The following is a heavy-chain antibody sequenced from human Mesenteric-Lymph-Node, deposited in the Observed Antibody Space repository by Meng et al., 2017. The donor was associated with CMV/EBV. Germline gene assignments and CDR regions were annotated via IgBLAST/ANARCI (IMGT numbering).Heavy chain of an antibody. CDR2: ISGSGGST. D-gene: IGHD3-9*01. CDR3: AKVRCYDILTGFCAFDY. V-gene: IGHV3-23*01. J-gene: IGHJ4*02. Sequence: GMSWGRRTPGKGLEWSSAISGSGGSTHYADSVEGRFTITRDNSKNTLYVQMNSLRAEDTAIYYCAKVRCYDILTGFCAFDYWGQGTLVTVSS. CDR1: G.